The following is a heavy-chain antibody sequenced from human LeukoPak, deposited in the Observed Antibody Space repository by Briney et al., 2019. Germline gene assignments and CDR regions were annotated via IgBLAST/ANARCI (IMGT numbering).Heavy chain of an antibody. CDR2: IIPIFGTA. Sequence: WASVKVSCKASGYTFTSYAMNWVRQAPGQGLEWMGGIIPIFGTANYAQKFQDRVTITADKSTSTAYMELSSLRSEDTAVYYCARGRDGYDYWGQGTLVTVSS. V-gene: IGHV1-69*06. D-gene: IGHD5-24*01. CDR1: GYTFTSYA. J-gene: IGHJ4*02. CDR3: ARGRDGYDY.